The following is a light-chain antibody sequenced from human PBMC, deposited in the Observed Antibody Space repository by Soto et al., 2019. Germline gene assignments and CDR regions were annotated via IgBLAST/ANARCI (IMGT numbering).Light chain of an antibody. CDR3: QQYNTWLWT. CDR2: GAS. CDR1: QSVNAN. J-gene: IGKJ1*01. Sequence: EVVMTQSTATLSVSPGERATLSCRASQSVNANLAWNQQKPGQAPRLLIHGASNRAPGIPARLSSSGFGTEFILAIFSLQSEDCAVYYCQQYNTWLWTLGQGTKVEI. V-gene: IGKV3-15*01.